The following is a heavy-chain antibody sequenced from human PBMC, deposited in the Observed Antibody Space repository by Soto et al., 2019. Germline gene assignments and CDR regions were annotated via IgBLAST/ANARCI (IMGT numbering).Heavy chain of an antibody. J-gene: IGHJ4*02. CDR3: ASHGHWAPFDD. Sequence: PSETLSLTCAVYGGSFSGYYWSWIRQPPGKGLEWIGEINHSGSTNYNPSLKSRATISVDTSKNQFSLKLSSVTAADTAVYYCASHGHWAPFDDWGQGTLVTVSS. D-gene: IGHD3-16*01. CDR2: INHSGST. CDR1: GGSFSGYY. V-gene: IGHV4-34*01.